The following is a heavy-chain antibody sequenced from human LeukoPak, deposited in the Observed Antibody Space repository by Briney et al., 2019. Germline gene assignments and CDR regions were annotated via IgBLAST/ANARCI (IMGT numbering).Heavy chain of an antibody. CDR3: AKDQQLWLRLDFDY. D-gene: IGHD5-18*01. V-gene: IGHV3-23*01. J-gene: IGHJ4*02. Sequence: PGGSLRLSCAASGFTFGSYAMTWVRQAPGQGLEWVSTITGDNTYYADSVKGRFTISRDNSRDTLYLQMNSLRAEDTAVYYCAKDQQLWLRLDFDYWGQGTLVTVSS. CDR2: ITGDNT. CDR1: GFTFGSYA.